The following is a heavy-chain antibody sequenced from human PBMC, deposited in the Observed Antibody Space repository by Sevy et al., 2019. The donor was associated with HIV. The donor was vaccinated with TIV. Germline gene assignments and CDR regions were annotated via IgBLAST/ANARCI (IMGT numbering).Heavy chain of an antibody. D-gene: IGHD6-13*01. CDR2: LSGSGGTT. V-gene: IGHV3-23*01. Sequence: GGSRRLSCAASGFTFFSHVMSWVRQAPGKGLEWVSGLSGSGGTTYYADSVKGRFSISRDNSKNKLYLQMSSLRIEDTAVYYCATGTTDSSISWVFDVWGQGTMVTVSS. CDR3: ATGTTDSSISWVFDV. CDR1: GFTFFSHV. J-gene: IGHJ3*01.